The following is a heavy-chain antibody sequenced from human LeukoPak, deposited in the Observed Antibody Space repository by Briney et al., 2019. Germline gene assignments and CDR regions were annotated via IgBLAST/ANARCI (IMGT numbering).Heavy chain of an antibody. CDR1: GYTFTSYD. J-gene: IGHJ4*02. CDR2: MNPNSGNT. Sequence: GASVKVSCKASGYTFTSYDINWVRQATGQGLEWMGWMNPNSGNTGYAQKFQGRVTMTRNTSISTAYMELSSLRSEDTAVYYCARGPAWDIVVVVAATPSFDYWGQGTLVTVSS. D-gene: IGHD2-15*01. CDR3: ARGPAWDIVVVVAATPSFDY. V-gene: IGHV1-8*01.